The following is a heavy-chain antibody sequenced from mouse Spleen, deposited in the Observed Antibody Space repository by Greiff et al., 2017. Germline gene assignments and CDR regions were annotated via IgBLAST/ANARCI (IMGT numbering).Heavy chain of an antibody. D-gene: IGHD2-5*01. CDR3: ARVESNYDYFDY. Sequence: EVQLQQSGPELVKPGASVKIPCKASGYTFTDYNMDWVKQSHGKSLEWIGDINPNNGGTIYNQKFKGKATLTVDKSSSTAYMELRSLTSEDTAVYYCARVESNYDYFDYWGQGTTLTVSS. CDR1: GYTFTDYN. V-gene: IGHV1-18*01. J-gene: IGHJ2*01. CDR2: INPNNGGT.